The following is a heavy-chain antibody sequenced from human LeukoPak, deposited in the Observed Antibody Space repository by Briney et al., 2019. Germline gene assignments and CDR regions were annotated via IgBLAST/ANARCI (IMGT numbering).Heavy chain of an antibody. CDR1: GFTFSNYA. D-gene: IGHD5-18*01. V-gene: IGHV3-23*01. J-gene: IGHJ4*02. CDR3: ARGEGVTNY. CDR2: IGGSGGLT. Sequence: GGSLRLSCAASGFTFSNYAMSWVRQAPGKGLEWVSVIGGSGGLTYYADSVKGRFTISRDNAKNSLYLQMNSLRAEDTAVYYCARGEGVTNYWGQGTLVTVSS.